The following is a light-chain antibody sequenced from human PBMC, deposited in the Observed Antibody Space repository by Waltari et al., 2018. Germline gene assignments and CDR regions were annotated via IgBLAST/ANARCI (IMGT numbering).Light chain of an antibody. CDR2: DVS. Sequence: QSALTQPASVSGSPGQSITIPCSGSFSDVRAYNYVSWYQQYPGTAPRLIIYDVSDRPSGISGRFSASKSGNTASLTISGLQAEDEAVYYCSSNTGRRSLVFGGGTKLTVL. J-gene: IGLJ2*01. CDR3: SSNTGRRSLV. CDR1: FSDVRAYNY. V-gene: IGLV2-14*03.